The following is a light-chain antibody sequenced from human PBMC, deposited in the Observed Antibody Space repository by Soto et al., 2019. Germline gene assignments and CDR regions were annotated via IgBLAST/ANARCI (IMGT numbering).Light chain of an antibody. Sequence: QSALTQPASVSASPGQSITISCTGTSSDLGDYNSVSWYQHHPDKAPKLMIYNVNYRPSGVSNRFSGYKSGNTASLTISGLQAEDEADYYCSSYTSSDTWVFGGGTKLTVL. V-gene: IGLV2-14*03. CDR2: NVN. CDR1: SSDLGDYNS. CDR3: SSYTSSDTWV. J-gene: IGLJ3*02.